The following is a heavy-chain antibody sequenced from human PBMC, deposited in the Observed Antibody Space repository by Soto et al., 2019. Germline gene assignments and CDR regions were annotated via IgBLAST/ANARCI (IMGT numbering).Heavy chain of an antibody. CDR1: GGSITNYY. Sequence: SETLSLTCTVSGGSITNYYWSWIRQPPGKGLEWIGFIYYSGSTNYYPSLKCRVIISVATSKNQVSLKLSSVTAADTAVYYCARDGTAVAAGYYGMDVWSQGTTVTVSS. CDR3: ARDGTAVAAGYYGMDV. V-gene: IGHV4-59*01. D-gene: IGHD5-18*01. CDR2: IYYSGST. J-gene: IGHJ6*02.